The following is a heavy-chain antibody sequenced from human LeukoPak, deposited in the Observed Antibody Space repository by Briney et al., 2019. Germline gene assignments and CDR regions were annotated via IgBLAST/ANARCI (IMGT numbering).Heavy chain of an antibody. CDR3: GGRQTGTYYYYGMDV. V-gene: IGHV3-11*01. CDR1: GFTFSNYY. D-gene: IGHD1-1*01. J-gene: IGHJ6*02. CDR2: ISSSGSTI. Sequence: PGGSLRLSCAASGFTFSNYYMSWIRQAPGKGLEWVSYISSSGSTIYYADSVKGRFTISRDNAKNSLYLQMNSLRAEDTAVYYCGGRQTGTYYYYGMDVWGQGTTVTVSS.